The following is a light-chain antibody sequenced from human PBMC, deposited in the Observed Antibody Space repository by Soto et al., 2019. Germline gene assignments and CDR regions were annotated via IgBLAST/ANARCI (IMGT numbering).Light chain of an antibody. Sequence: EIVLTQSPGTLSLSPGERATLSCRASQSVRSMYLAWYQQKPGQAPRLLIYDASSRATDIPDRFSGSGSGTDFTLTISRLEPEDFAVYYCQQYGSSPSFGGGTKVDIK. CDR2: DAS. V-gene: IGKV3-20*01. J-gene: IGKJ4*01. CDR1: QSVRSMY. CDR3: QQYGSSPS.